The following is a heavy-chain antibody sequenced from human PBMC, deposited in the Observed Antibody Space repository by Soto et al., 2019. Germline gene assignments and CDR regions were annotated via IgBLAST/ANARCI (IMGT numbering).Heavy chain of an antibody. D-gene: IGHD1-26*01. CDR1: GYTLTELS. J-gene: IGHJ4*02. CDR3: ATRAHSGSYFDFDY. Sequence: ASVKVSCKVSGYTLTELSMHWVRQAPGKGLELMGGFDPEDGETIYAQKFQGRVTMTEDTSTDTAYMELSSLRSEDTAVYYCATRAHSGSYFDFDYWGQGTLVTVSS. CDR2: FDPEDGET. V-gene: IGHV1-24*01.